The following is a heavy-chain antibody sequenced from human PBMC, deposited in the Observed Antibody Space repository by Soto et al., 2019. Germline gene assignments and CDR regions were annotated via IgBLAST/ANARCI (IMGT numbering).Heavy chain of an antibody. V-gene: IGHV3-23*01. D-gene: IGHD3-22*01. Sequence: EVQLLESGGGLVQPGGSLRLSCAASGFTFSSYAMSWVRQAPGKGLEWVSAISGSGGSTYYADSVKGRFTISRDNSKNTLYLQMNSLRAEDTAVYYCAKAMYYYDSSGPLFDPWGQGTLVTVSS. CDR3: AKAMYYYDSSGPLFDP. CDR2: ISGSGGST. CDR1: GFTFSSYA. J-gene: IGHJ5*02.